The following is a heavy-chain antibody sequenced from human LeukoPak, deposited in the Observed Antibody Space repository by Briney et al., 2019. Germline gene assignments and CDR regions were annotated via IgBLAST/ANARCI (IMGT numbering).Heavy chain of an antibody. CDR2: IYTSGST. D-gene: IGHD6-19*01. J-gene: IGHJ4*02. V-gene: IGHV4-61*02. CDR1: GGSISSGSYY. Sequence: SETLSLTCTVSGGSISSGSYYWSWIRQPAGKGLEWVGRIYTSGSTNYNPSLKSRVTISVDTSKNQFSLKLSSVTAADTAVYYCAREASSSGWYYFDYWGQGTLVTVSS. CDR3: AREASSSGWYYFDY.